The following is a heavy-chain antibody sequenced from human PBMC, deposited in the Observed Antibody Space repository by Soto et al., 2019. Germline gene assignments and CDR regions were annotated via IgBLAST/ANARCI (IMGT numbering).Heavy chain of an antibody. Sequence: GGSLRLSCAGSGFTLSDHYIDWVRQAPGKGLEWVSAISGSGGSTYYADSVKGRFTISRDNSKNTLYLQMNSLRAEDTAVYYCAKVAGKYYDFWSGIQTPRIAYHYGMDVWGQGTTVTVSS. CDR1: GFTLSDHY. V-gene: IGHV3-23*01. D-gene: IGHD3-3*01. CDR2: ISGSGGST. J-gene: IGHJ6*02. CDR3: AKVAGKYYDFWSGIQTPRIAYHYGMDV.